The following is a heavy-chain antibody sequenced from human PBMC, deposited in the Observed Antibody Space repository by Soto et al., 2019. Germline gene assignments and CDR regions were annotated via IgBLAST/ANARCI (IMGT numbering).Heavy chain of an antibody. CDR2: ISGSGGST. CDR3: AKGLSDYYDSSGYYYPTFLDY. D-gene: IGHD3-22*01. V-gene: IGHV3-23*01. CDR1: GFTFSSYA. Sequence: GGSLRLSCAASGFTFSSYAMSWVRQAPGKGLEWVSAISGSGGSTYYADSVKGRFTISRDNSKNTLYLQMNSLRAEDTAVYYCAKGLSDYYDSSGYYYPTFLDYWGQGTRVTVSS. J-gene: IGHJ4*02.